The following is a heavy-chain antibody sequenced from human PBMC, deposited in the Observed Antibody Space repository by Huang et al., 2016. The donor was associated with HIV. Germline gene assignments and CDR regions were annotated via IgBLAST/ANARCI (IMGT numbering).Heavy chain of an antibody. D-gene: IGHD1-7*01. CDR2: IRQDESEK. J-gene: IGHJ6*02. CDR3: ATKTGAMDI. Sequence: VESGGRLVQPGGSIRLSCVGSTFTFGAYWMSWVRQTPGKGLEWVANIRQDESEKYDVDSVKGRFNISRDNAKKVLFLEMNNVTVEDTATYYCATKTGAMDIWGQGTTVTVS. CDR1: TFTFGAYW. V-gene: IGHV3-7*03.